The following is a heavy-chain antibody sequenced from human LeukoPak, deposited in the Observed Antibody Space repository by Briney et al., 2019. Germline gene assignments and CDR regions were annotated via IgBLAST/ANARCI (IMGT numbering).Heavy chain of an antibody. CDR1: GYTFTTYY. CDR3: ASFGPPKQWLDPWDAFDI. CDR2: INPSGGST. V-gene: IGHV1-46*01. D-gene: IGHD6-19*01. J-gene: IGHJ3*02. Sequence: ASVKVSCKASGYTFTTYYMHWVRQAPGQGLEWMGIINPSGGSTTYAQKFQGRVTITRDTSTNTVYMEVSSLRSEDTAVYYCASFGPPKQWLDPWDAFDIWGQGTMVTVSS.